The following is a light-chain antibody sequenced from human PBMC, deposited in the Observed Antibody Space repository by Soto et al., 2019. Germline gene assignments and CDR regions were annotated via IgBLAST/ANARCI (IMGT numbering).Light chain of an antibody. CDR1: QGISKY. J-gene: IGKJ4*01. Sequence: DIQMTQSPSSLSASVGSRVTITCRASQGISKYLAWYQQKPGKVPKLLIYAASTLQSGVPSRFSGSGSGTVFTLTISSLQPEDVATYYCQKYKSEPLSFGGGTKVGIK. CDR2: AAS. CDR3: QKYKSEPLS. V-gene: IGKV1-27*01.